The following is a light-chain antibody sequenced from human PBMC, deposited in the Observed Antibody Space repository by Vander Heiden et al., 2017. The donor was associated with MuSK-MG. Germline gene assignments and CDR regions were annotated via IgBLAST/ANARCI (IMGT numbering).Light chain of an antibody. V-gene: IGKV4-1*01. CDR1: QSDLYSSNNKNY. Sequence: VLHQYPASLAESLGNRTTNNRKSCQSDLYSSNNKNYVAWVQQKPGQPPKLLIYWASARQSGGPDRCCSSSSGTNVIPTTSSMQAEEVAIYYRRQYYSTYRTFGQGTKVEIK. CDR2: WAS. CDR3: RQYYSTYRT. J-gene: IGKJ1*01.